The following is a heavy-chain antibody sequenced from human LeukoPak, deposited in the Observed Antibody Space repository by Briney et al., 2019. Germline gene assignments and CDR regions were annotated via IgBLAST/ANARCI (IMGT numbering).Heavy chain of an antibody. CDR2: ISGTGVTT. CDR1: GFPFNYYA. J-gene: IGHJ4*02. D-gene: IGHD6-13*01. V-gene: IGHV3-23*01. Sequence: PGGSLRLSCAASGFPFNYYAMPSVRQARGRGLELVSGISGTGVTTYYADSVKGSFTISRDNSKNTPYLQMNSMRVEDTAVYYCAKGHRAAAGTSYFDYWAREPWSPSPQ. CDR3: AKGHRAAAGTSYFDY.